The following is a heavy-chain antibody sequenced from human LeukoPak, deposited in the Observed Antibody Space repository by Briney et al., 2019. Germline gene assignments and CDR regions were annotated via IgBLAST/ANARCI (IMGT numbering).Heavy chain of an antibody. CDR3: ERDLDRVGANSQSHIEH. CDR1: GFTFSSYS. Sequence: GGSLRLSCAASGFTFSSYSMNWVRQAPGKGREGVSSINSSSRYIYYADSVKGRFTISRDNAKNSLYLQMNKLRAGDTGTSLCERDLDRVGANSQSHIEHWGQGTLVTVSS. V-gene: IGHV3-21*04. J-gene: IGHJ4*02. D-gene: IGHD1-26*01. CDR2: INSSSRYI.